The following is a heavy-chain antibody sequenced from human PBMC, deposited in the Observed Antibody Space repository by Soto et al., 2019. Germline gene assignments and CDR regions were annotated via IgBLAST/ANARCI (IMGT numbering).Heavy chain of an antibody. D-gene: IGHD3-9*01. CDR3: ARGGNYDILTGYYQAGHYYYYGMDV. CDR2: ISAYNGNT. CDR1: GYTFTSYG. J-gene: IGHJ6*02. V-gene: IGHV1-18*04. Sequence: ASVKVTCKATGYTFTSYGISWVRQAPGQGLEWMGWISAYNGNTNYAQKLQGRVIMTTDTSTSTAYMELRSLRSDDTAVYYCARGGNYDILTGYYQAGHYYYYGMDVWGQGTTVTVSS.